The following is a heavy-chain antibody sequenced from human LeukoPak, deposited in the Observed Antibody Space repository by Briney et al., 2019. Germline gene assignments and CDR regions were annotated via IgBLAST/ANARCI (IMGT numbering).Heavy chain of an antibody. CDR3: AKEGIDLWLDALHFDF. Sequence: QTGGSLRLSCAASGFTVSSNYMSWVRQAPGKGLEWVSTIRSSGGSTYYADSVKGRFTISRDNSKNTLYLQMNSLRAEDTAVYYCAKEGIDLWLDALHFDFWGQGTLVTVSS. CDR2: IRSSGGST. D-gene: IGHD5-18*01. J-gene: IGHJ4*02. V-gene: IGHV3-53*01. CDR1: GFTVSSNY.